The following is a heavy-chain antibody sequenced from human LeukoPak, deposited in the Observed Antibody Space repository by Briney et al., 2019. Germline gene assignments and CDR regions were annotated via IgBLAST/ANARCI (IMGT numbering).Heavy chain of an antibody. CDR2: IYYSGST. V-gene: IGHV4-39*01. CDR1: GGSISSSSYY. CDR3: ARIRGQLWFGELLLYNWFDP. Sequence: SETLSLTCTVSGGSISSSSYYWGWIRQPPGKGLEWIGSIYYSGSTYYNPSLKSRVTISVDTSKNQFSLKLSSVTAADTAAYYCARIRGQLWFGELLLYNWFDPWGQGTLVTVSS. J-gene: IGHJ5*02. D-gene: IGHD3-10*01.